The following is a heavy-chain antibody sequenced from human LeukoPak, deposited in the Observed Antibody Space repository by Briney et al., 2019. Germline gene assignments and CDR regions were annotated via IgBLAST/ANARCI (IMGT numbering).Heavy chain of an antibody. Sequence: GGSLRLSCAASGFTFSSYAMHWVRQAPGKGLEWVAVISYDGSNKYYADSVKGRFTISRDNSKNTLYLQMNSLRAEDTAVYYCAAHIVVVVAAKQPLLDPWGQGTLVTVSS. D-gene: IGHD2-15*01. J-gene: IGHJ5*02. V-gene: IGHV3-30-3*01. CDR1: GFTFSSYA. CDR3: AAHIVVVVAAKQPLLDP. CDR2: ISYDGSNK.